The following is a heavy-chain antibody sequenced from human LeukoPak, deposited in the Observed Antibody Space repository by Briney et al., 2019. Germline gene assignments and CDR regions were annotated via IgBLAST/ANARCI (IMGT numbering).Heavy chain of an antibody. CDR1: GGSISSGSYY. V-gene: IGHV4-61*02. Sequence: PSETLSLTCTVSGGSISSGSYYWSWIRQPAGKGLEWIGRIYTSGGTNYNPSLKSRVTISVDTSKNQFSLKLSSVTAADTAAYYCARMMTFFDPWGQGTLVTVSS. J-gene: IGHJ5*02. CDR2: IYTSGGT. D-gene: IGHD3-16*01. CDR3: ARMMTFFDP.